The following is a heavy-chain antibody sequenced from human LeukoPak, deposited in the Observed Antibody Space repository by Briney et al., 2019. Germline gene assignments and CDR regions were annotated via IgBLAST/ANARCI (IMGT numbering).Heavy chain of an antibody. Sequence: ASVKVSCKASGGTFSSYAISWVRQAPGQGLEWMGGIIPIFGTANYAQKFQGRVTITTDESTSTAYMELSSLRSEDTAVYYCARVYCSSTSCWGRGYYMDVWGKGTTVTVSS. CDR1: GGTFSSYA. CDR2: IIPIFGTA. D-gene: IGHD2-2*01. V-gene: IGHV1-69*05. CDR3: ARVYCSSTSCWGRGYYMDV. J-gene: IGHJ6*03.